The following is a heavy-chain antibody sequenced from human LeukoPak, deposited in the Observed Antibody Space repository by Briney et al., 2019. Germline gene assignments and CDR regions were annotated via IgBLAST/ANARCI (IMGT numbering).Heavy chain of an antibody. Sequence: SETLSLTCAVYGGSFSGYYWSWIRQPPGKGLEWIGEINHSGSTNYNPCLKSRVTISVDTSKNQFSLKLSSVTAADTAVYYCARDLYGDWGGGDYWGQGTLVTVSS. D-gene: IGHD4-17*01. J-gene: IGHJ4*02. CDR3: ARDLYGDWGGGDY. V-gene: IGHV4-34*01. CDR1: GGSFSGYY. CDR2: INHSGST.